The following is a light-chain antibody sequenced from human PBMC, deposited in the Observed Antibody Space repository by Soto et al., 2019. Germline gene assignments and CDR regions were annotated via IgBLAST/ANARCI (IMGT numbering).Light chain of an antibody. CDR3: SSHGGNSHYV. CDR1: TSDIGGYDY. CDR2: EVN. Sequence: QSVLTQPPSASGSPGQSVAISCTGTTSDIGGYDYVSWYQQHPGKAPKLMIYEVNNRLSGVPDRFSGSKSGNTASLTVSGLQAEDEADYYCSSHGGNSHYVFGTGTKLNVL. J-gene: IGLJ1*01. V-gene: IGLV2-8*01.